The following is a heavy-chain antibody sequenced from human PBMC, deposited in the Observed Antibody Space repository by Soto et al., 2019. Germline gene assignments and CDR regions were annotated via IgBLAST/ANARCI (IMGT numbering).Heavy chain of an antibody. J-gene: IGHJ6*02. D-gene: IGHD5-18*01. CDR1: GFSFSRYS. V-gene: IGHV3-21*01. CDR3: ARVVDPALGNYAMDI. Sequence: GGSLRLSCAASGFSFSRYSINWVRQAPGKGLEWVSYISSSGTYKYYADSVKGRFTISRDNTNNSLHLQIHSLRVDDTAIHYCARVVDPALGNYAMDIWGQGTTVTVSS. CDR2: ISSSGTYK.